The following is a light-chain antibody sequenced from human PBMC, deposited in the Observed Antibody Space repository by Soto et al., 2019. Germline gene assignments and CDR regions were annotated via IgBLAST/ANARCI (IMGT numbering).Light chain of an antibody. CDR1: QSISSTY. V-gene: IGKV3-20*01. Sequence: EIVLTQSPGTLSLSPGERATLSCRTSQSISSTYLAWYQQKPGQAPRLLIYGTYSRATGIPDRFSGSASGRDFTLTISRLEPEDFAVYYCQQYGTSPPVYTFGQGTKLEIK. CDR3: QQYGTSPPVYT. CDR2: GTY. J-gene: IGKJ2*01.